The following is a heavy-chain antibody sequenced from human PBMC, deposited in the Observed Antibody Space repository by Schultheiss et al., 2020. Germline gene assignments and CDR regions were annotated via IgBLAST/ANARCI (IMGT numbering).Heavy chain of an antibody. D-gene: IGHD2-15*01. CDR1: GYTFTSYD. CDR3: AVVVVAATDNWFDP. Sequence: AFVKVSCKASGYTFTSYDINWVRQATGQGLEWMGWMKPNSGNTGYAQKFQGRVTITADESTSTAYMELSSLRSEDTAVYYCAVVVVAATDNWFDPWGQGTLVTVSS. J-gene: IGHJ5*02. V-gene: IGHV1-8*01. CDR2: MKPNSGNT.